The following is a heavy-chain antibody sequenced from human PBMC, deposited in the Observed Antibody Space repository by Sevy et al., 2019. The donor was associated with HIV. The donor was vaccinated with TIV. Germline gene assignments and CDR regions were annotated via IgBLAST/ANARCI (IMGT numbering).Heavy chain of an antibody. J-gene: IGHJ6*03. CDR1: GGSISSSSYY. CDR2: IYYSGST. V-gene: IGHV4-39*01. Sequence: SETLSLTCTVSGGSISSSSYYWGWIRQPTGKGLEWIGSIYYSGSTYYNPSLKSRVTISVDTSKNQFSLKLSSVTAADTAVYYCASIRYSYYYYMDVWGKGTTVTVSS. CDR3: ASIRYSYYYYMDV. D-gene: IGHD3-10*01.